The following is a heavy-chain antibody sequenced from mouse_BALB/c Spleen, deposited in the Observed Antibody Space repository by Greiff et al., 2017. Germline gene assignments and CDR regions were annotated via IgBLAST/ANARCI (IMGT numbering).Heavy chain of an antibody. CDR2: IRNKANGYTT. J-gene: IGHJ4*01. CDR3: ASFYYGNYDYYAMDY. V-gene: IGHV7-3*02. D-gene: IGHD2-1*01. Sequence: EVKLVESGGGLVQPGGSLRLSCATSGFTFTDYYMSWVRQPPGKALEWLGFIRNKANGYTTEYSASVKGRFTISRDNSQSILYLQMNTLRAEDSATYYCASFYYGNYDYYAMDYWGQGTSVTVSS. CDR1: GFTFTDYY.